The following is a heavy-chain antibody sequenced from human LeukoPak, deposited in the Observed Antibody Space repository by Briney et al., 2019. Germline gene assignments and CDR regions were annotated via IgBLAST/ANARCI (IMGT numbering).Heavy chain of an antibody. CDR2: INPNSGGT. D-gene: IGHD6-19*01. CDR3: ARGEYSSALLDY. CDR1: GYTFTGYY. Sequence: ASVKVSCKASGYTFTGYYMHWVRQAPGQGLEWMGWINPNSGGTNYAQKFQGRVTMTRATSISTAYMELSRLRSDDTAVYYCARGEYSSALLDYWGQGTLVTVSS. J-gene: IGHJ4*02. V-gene: IGHV1-2*02.